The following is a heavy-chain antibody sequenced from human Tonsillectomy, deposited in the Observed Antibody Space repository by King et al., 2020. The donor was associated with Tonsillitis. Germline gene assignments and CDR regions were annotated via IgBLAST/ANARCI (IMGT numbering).Heavy chain of an antibody. CDR1: GYTFTNYA. Sequence: VQLVESGAEVKKPGASVKVSCKASGYTFTNYAISWVRQAPGQGLEWMGWISAYNGNTNYARKLQGRVTMTTDTSTRTAYMELRSLRSDDTAVYYGARDRASMVRGAKGYYYGMDVWGQGTTVTVSS. CDR3: ARDRASMVRGAKGYYYGMDV. D-gene: IGHD3-10*01. J-gene: IGHJ6*02. CDR2: ISAYNGNT. V-gene: IGHV1-18*04.